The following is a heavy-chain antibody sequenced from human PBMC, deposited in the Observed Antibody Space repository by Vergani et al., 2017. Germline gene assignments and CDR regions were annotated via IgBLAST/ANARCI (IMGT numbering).Heavy chain of an antibody. D-gene: IGHD3-16*01. CDR2: LYLGWST. V-gene: IGHV4-61*02. Sequence: PLQESGPALVTPSQTLSLTCSVSGVSVHTSTHYLGWIRPPAGGKLEWIVRLYLGWSTDYNPALRGRVSLFLDTSKNQFFLNFTSMTAADTALYFCLSTIWVGQSSDAYDSWGRGQRVTVSS. CDR3: LSTIWVGQSSDAYDS. CDR1: GVSVHTSTHY. J-gene: IGHJ3*01.